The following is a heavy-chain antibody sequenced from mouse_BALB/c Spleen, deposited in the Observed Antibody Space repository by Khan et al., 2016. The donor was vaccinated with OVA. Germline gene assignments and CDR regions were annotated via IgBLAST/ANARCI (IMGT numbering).Heavy chain of an antibody. CDR3: TRHGYAAWFTY. D-gene: IGHD2-2*01. V-gene: IGHV1-31*01. CDR2: VYPFNADT. J-gene: IGHJ3*01. Sequence: VQLQQSGPELMKPGASVKISCKASGYSFTSYYIHWVIQSRGQGLEWIGSVYPFNADTTYNQKFKGKAKLTVAKSSSTAYIQLSNLTSEDSAVYYCTRHGYAAWFTYWGQGTMVTVSA. CDR1: GYSFTSYY.